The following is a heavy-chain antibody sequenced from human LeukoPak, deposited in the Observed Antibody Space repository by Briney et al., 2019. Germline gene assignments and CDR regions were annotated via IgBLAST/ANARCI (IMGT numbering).Heavy chain of an antibody. J-gene: IGHJ3*02. CDR3: ARVLPEYDFWSGYYTSNAFDI. Sequence: SETLSLTCTVSGYSISSGYYWGWIRQPPGKGLEWIGYIYYSGSTNYNPSLKSRVTISVDTSKNQFSLKLSSVTAADTAVYYCARVLPEYDFWSGYYTSNAFDIWGQGTMVTVSS. CDR2: IYYSGST. D-gene: IGHD3-3*01. V-gene: IGHV4-61*01. CDR1: GYSISSGYY.